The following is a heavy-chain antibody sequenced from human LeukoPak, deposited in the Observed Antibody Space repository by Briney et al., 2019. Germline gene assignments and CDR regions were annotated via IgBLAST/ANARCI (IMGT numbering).Heavy chain of an antibody. J-gene: IGHJ4*02. D-gene: IGHD5-18*01. CDR1: GYNFISYG. CDR3: ARSSGYTYGFDY. Sequence: ASVKVSCKASGYNFISYGHNWVRQAPGQGLEWMGWINPNSGGTNYAQKFQGRVTMTRDTSISTAYMELSRLRSDDTAVYYCARSSGYTYGFDYWGQGTLVTVSS. V-gene: IGHV1-2*02. CDR2: INPNSGGT.